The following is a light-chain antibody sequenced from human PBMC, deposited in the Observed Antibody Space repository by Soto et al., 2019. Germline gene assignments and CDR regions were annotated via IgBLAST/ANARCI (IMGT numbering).Light chain of an antibody. Sequence: QSALTQPPSASGSPGQTVTISCTGTSSDVGGYDYVSWYQQHPGEAPKLIIYDDNKRPSGIPDRFSGSKSGTSATLGITGFQTGDEADYYCGSWDSSLSAYVFGTGTKLTVL. CDR3: GSWDSSLSAYV. CDR1: SSDVGGYDY. J-gene: IGLJ1*01. CDR2: DDN. V-gene: IGLV1-51*01.